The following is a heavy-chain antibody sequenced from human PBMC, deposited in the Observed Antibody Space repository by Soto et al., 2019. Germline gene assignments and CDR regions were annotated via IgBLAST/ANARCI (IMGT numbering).Heavy chain of an antibody. V-gene: IGHV3-21*01. Sequence: PGGSLRLSCAASGFTFSSYSMNWVRQAPGKGLEWVSSISSSSSYIYYADSVKGRFTISRDNAKNSLYLQMNSLRAEDTAVYYCARDLRANTDMVTYFDYWGQGTLVTVSS. CDR2: ISSSSSYI. D-gene: IGHD5-18*01. J-gene: IGHJ4*02. CDR1: GFTFSSYS. CDR3: ARDLRANTDMVTYFDY.